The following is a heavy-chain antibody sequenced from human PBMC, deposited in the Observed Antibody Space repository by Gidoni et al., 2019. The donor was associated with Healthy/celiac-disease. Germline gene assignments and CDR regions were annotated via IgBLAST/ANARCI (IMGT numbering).Heavy chain of an antibody. CDR2: ISGSGCST. J-gene: IGHJ5*02. D-gene: IGHD2-2*01. V-gene: IGHV3-23*01. CDR3: AKDEYCSSTSCPKEGNWFDP. Sequence: VSAISGSGCSTYYADSVKGRFTISRDNSKNTLYLQMNSLRAEDTAVYDCAKDEYCSSTSCPKEGNWFDPWGQGTLVTVSS.